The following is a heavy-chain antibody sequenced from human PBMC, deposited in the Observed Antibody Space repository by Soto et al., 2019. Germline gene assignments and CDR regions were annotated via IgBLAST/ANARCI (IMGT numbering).Heavy chain of an antibody. D-gene: IGHD3-3*01. CDR2: ISSSGDGT. Sequence: RRLSCAASGFTFSTYAMTWVRQAPGKGLEWVATISSSGDGTYYVDSVKGRFTISRDNSRNTLNLQMNSLRAEDTAVYYCAKNCDFWSWGMDVWGQGTSVTVSS. J-gene: IGHJ6*02. CDR1: GFTFSTYA. CDR3: AKNCDFWSWGMDV. V-gene: IGHV3-23*01.